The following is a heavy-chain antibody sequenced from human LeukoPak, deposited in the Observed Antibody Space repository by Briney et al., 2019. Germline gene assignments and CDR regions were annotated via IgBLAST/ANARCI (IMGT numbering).Heavy chain of an antibody. J-gene: IGHJ4*02. CDR2: IIPIFGTA. D-gene: IGHD2-15*01. V-gene: IGHV1-69*05. Sequence: SVKVSCKASGGTFSSYAISWVRQAPGQGLEWMGRIIPIFGTANYAQKFQGRVTITTDESTSTAYMELSSLRSEDTAAYYCAREYCSGGSCHDYWGQGTLVTVSS. CDR1: GGTFSSYA. CDR3: AREYCSGGSCHDY.